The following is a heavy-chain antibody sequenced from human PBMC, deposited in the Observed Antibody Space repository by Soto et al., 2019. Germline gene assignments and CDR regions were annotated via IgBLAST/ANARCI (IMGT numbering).Heavy chain of an antibody. V-gene: IGHV4-30-4*01. CDR2: IYYSGST. CDR1: GGSISSGDYY. D-gene: IGHD4-17*01. J-gene: IGHJ6*02. Sequence: SATLSLTCTVSGGSISSGDYYWSWIRQPPWKSLEWIGYIYYSGSTYYNPSLKSRVTISVDTSKNQFSLKLSSVTAADTAVYYCARHRGRDYAPLYSYGMDFPGQGTTVTVSS. CDR3: ARHRGRDYAPLYSYGMDF.